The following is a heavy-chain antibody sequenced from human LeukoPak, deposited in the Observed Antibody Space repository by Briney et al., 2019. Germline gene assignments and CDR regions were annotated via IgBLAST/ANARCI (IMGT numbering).Heavy chain of an antibody. CDR3: ARVKSPRGYYYYMDV. CDR2: IYYSGTT. V-gene: IGHV4-59*12. J-gene: IGHJ6*03. Sequence: SETLSLTCTVSGGSISTYYWNWIRQPPGKGLEWIGYIYYSGTTNYNPSLKSRVTISVDTSKNQFSLKLSSVTAADTAVYYCARVKSPRGYYYYMDVWGKGTTVTVSS. CDR1: GGSISTYY.